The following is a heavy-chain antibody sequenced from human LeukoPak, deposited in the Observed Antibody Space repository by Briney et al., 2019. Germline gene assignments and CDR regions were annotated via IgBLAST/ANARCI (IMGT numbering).Heavy chain of an antibody. CDR1: GYTFTGYY. CDR3: ARDIFGGSYGGSFDY. D-gene: IGHD1-26*01. J-gene: IGHJ4*02. V-gene: IGHV3-30-3*01. Sequence: SCKASGYTFTGYYMHWVRQAPGKGLEWVAVISYDGSNKYYADSVKGRFTISRDNSKNTLYLQMNSLRAEDTAVYYCARDIFGGSYGGSFDYWGQGTLVTVSS. CDR2: ISYDGSNK.